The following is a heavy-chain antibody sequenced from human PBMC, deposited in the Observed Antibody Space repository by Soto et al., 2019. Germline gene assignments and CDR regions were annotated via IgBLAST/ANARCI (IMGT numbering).Heavy chain of an antibody. V-gene: IGHV3-13*05. CDR2: ISAAGDP. CDR3: ARTDRDFYGLDV. CDR1: GFTFRNYD. J-gene: IGHJ6*02. Sequence: EVQLVESGGGLVQPGGSLRLSCEASGFTFRNYDMHWVRQGTGKGLEWVSGISAAGDPDYADSVEGRFTISRENAQNSFLLQMNRLRVGDTAVYYCARTDRDFYGLDVWGQGTKVIVSS.